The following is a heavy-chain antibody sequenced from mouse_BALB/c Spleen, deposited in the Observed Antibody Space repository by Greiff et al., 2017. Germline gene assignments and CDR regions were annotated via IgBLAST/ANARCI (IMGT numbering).Heavy chain of an antibody. J-gene: IGHJ4*01. CDR2: ISYSGST. CDR3: ARGYGNLYAMDY. CDR1: GDSITSGY. D-gene: IGHD2-1*01. V-gene: IGHV3-8*02. Sequence: EVQRVESGPSLVKPSQTLSLTCSVTGDSITSGYWNWIRKFPGNKLEYMGYISYSGSTYYNPSLKSRISITRDTSKNQYYLQLNSVTTEDTATYYCARGYGNLYAMDYWGQGTSVTVSS.